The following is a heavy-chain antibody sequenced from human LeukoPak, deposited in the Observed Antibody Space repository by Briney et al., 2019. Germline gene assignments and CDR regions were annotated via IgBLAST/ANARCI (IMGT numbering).Heavy chain of an antibody. CDR2: IYSGGST. J-gene: IGHJ3*02. V-gene: IGHV3-53*01. Sequence: PGGSLRLSCAASGFTVSSNYMSWVRQAPGKGLEWVSVIYSGGSTYYADSVKGRFTISRDNSKNTLYLQMNSLRAEGTAVYYCATQPGYSSSWALFDIWGQGTMVTVSS. CDR1: GFTVSSNY. D-gene: IGHD6-13*01. CDR3: ATQPGYSSSWALFDI.